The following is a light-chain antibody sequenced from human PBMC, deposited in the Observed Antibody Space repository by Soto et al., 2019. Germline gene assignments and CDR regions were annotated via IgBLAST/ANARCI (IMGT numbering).Light chain of an antibody. CDR1: SSNIGAGYD. CDR2: ANN. J-gene: IGLJ2*01. CDR3: QSYDSSLSAL. V-gene: IGLV1-40*01. Sequence: QSVLTQPPSVSGTPGQRVTISCTGSSSNIGAGYDVHWYQQLPGTAPKLLIYANNNRPSGVPGRFSGSKSGTSASLAITGLQAEDEADYYCQSYDSSLSALFGGGTKLTVL.